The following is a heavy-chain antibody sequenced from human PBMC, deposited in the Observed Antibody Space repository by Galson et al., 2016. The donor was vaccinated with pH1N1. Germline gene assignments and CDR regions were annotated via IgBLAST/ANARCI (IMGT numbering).Heavy chain of an antibody. J-gene: IGHJ4*02. CDR1: GNTFTAYY. V-gene: IGHV1-2*02. CDR2: INPNSGGT. D-gene: IGHD1-1*01. CDR3: ASLPRNGLSTTGSDY. Sequence: SVKVSCKASGNTFTAYYVHWVRQAPGQGLEWMGWINPNSGGTNYAQKFQGRVTMTRDTSISTAYMELRSLRSDDTAIFYCASLPRNGLSTTGSDYWGQGTPVTVSS.